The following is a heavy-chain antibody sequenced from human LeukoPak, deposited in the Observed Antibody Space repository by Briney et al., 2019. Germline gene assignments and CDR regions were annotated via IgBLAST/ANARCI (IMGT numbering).Heavy chain of an antibody. CDR1: GGSISSYH. V-gene: IGHV4-59*08. J-gene: IGHJ4*02. D-gene: IGHD6-6*01. Sequence: SETLSLTCTVSGGSISSYHWSWIRQPPGKGLEWIGYIYYSGSTNYNPSLKSRVTISVDTSKNQFSLKLSSVTAADTAVYYCARREKLVFDYWGQGTLVTVSS. CDR2: IYYSGST. CDR3: ARREKLVFDY.